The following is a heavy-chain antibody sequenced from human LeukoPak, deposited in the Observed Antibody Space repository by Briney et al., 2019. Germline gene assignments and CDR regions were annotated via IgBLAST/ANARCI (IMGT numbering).Heavy chain of an antibody. J-gene: IGHJ4*02. CDR2: IKYDGSST. CDR3: ARIGPILTGYQHFDY. V-gene: IGHV3-74*01. CDR1: GFTFSSYW. Sequence: GGSLRLSCAASGFTFSSYWMHWVRQAPGKGLVWVSRIKYDGSSTNYADSVKGRFTISRDNAKNTLYLQMNSLRAEDTAVYNCARIGPILTGYQHFDYWGQGTLVTVSS. D-gene: IGHD3-9*01.